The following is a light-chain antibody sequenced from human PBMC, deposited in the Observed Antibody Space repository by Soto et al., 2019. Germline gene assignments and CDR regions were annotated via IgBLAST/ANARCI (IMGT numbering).Light chain of an antibody. Sequence: EIVMTQSPATLSVSPGETATLSCRASQSVSRSLAWYQQKPGQAPRLVIDGASTRATGIPARFSGSGSETEFTLTISSLQSEDFAVYYCQQYNDWPLTVGQGTKVDIK. CDR1: QSVSRS. J-gene: IGKJ2*01. CDR2: GAS. V-gene: IGKV3-15*01. CDR3: QQYNDWPLT.